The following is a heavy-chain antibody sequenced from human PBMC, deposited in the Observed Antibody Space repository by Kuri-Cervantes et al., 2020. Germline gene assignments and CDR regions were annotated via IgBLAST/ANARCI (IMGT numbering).Heavy chain of an antibody. CDR3: ARDRGLSSGWTY. Sequence: SETLSLTCTVSGGSISSSSHYWGWIRQPPGKGLEWIGSLYYSGTTYYNPSLKSRVTISVDTSKNQFSLKLSSVTAADTAVYYCARDRGLSSGWTYWGQGTLVTVSS. CDR2: LYYSGTT. J-gene: IGHJ4*02. V-gene: IGHV4-39*02. D-gene: IGHD6-19*01. CDR1: GGSISSSSHY.